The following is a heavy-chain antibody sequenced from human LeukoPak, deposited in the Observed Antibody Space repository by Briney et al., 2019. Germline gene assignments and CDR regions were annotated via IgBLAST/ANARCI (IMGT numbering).Heavy chain of an antibody. V-gene: IGHV3-30*02. J-gene: IGHJ4*02. D-gene: IGHD2-15*01. CDR2: IRYDGSNK. CDR3: ATTRVGYCSGGSCGPSDY. Sequence: PGGSLRLSSAASGFTFSSYGMHWVRQAPGKGLEWVAFIRYDGSNKYYADSVKGRFTISRDNSKNTLYLQMNSLRAEDTAVYYCATTRVGYCSGGSCGPSDYWGQGTLVTVSS. CDR1: GFTFSSYG.